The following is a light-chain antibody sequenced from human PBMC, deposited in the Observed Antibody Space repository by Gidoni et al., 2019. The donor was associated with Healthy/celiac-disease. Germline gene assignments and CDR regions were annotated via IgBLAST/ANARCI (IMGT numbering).Light chain of an antibody. V-gene: IGKV3-11*01. J-gene: IGKJ3*01. Sequence: ELVLTQSPATLSLSPGERATLSCRASQSVSSYLAWYQQQPGQAPRLLIYDASNRATGIPARFSGSGSGTDFTRTISSLEPEDFAVYYCQQRSNWPVTFGPGTKVDIK. CDR3: QQRSNWPVT. CDR1: QSVSSY. CDR2: DAS.